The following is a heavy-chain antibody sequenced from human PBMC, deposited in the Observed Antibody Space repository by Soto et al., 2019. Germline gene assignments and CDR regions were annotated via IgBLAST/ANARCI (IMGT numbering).Heavy chain of an antibody. V-gene: IGHV4-39*01. CDR3: ARTSPGSNWLFEY. CDR1: GGSISSSIYY. Sequence: SETLSLTCTVSGGSISSSIYYWGWIRQPPGKGPEWIGSIYYSGSTNYNPSLKSRVTISVDTSKNQFSLKLSSVTAADTAVYYCARTSPGSNWLFEYWGQGTLVTVSS. J-gene: IGHJ4*02. CDR2: IYYSGST. D-gene: IGHD1-1*01.